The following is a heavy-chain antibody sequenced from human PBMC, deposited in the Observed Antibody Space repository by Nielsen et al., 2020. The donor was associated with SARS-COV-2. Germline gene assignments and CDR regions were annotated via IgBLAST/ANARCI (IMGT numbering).Heavy chain of an antibody. D-gene: IGHD4-17*01. CDR1: GGSISGSSYY. CDR2: IYYSGST. J-gene: IGHJ4*02. CDR3: ARATVYGDYGFFDN. V-gene: IGHV4-39*07. Sequence: SETLSLTCTVSGGSISGSSYYWGWIRQPPGKGLEWIGSIYYSGSTYYNPSLKSRVTISVDTSKNQFSLKLSSVTAADTALYSCARATVYGDYGFFDNWGQGALVTVSS.